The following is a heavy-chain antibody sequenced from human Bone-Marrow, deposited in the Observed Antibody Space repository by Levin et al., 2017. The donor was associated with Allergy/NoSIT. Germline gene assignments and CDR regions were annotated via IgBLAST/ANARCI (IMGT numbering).Heavy chain of an antibody. CDR2: ISGSGGST. D-gene: IGHD2-2*01. CDR1: GFTFSSYA. CDR3: AKAPHNRPAALYYFDY. Sequence: GESLKISCAASGFTFSSYAMSWVRQAPGKGLEWVSAISGSGGSTYYADSVKGRFTISRDNSKNTLYLQMNSLRAEDTAVYYCAKAPHNRPAALYYFDYWGQGTLVTVSS. J-gene: IGHJ4*02. V-gene: IGHV3-23*01.